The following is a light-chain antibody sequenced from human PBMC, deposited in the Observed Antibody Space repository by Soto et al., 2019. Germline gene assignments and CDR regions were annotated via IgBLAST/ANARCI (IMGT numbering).Light chain of an antibody. V-gene: IGKV1-27*01. CDR2: AAS. J-gene: IGKJ3*01. Sequence: DIQMTQSPTSLSASVGDRVTITCRASQDIRNFVAWYQQKPGKAPKLLIYAASTLQSGVPSRFSGSGSRTDFTLTINSLQPEDVATYSCQKYSSVPFFGPGTKVEIK. CDR3: QKYSSVPF. CDR1: QDIRNF.